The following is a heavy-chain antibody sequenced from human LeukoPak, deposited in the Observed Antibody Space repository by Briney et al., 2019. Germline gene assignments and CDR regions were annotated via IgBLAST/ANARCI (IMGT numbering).Heavy chain of an antibody. Sequence: GASVKVSCKASGYTFTSYDINWVRQTTGQGLEWMGWMNPNSGNTGYAQKFQGRVTMTRNTSISTAYMELSSLRSEDTAVYYCARGSSSSWYLLSYYYYYMDVWGKGTTVTISS. CDR3: ARGSSSSWYLLSYYYYYMDV. CDR2: MNPNSGNT. J-gene: IGHJ6*03. V-gene: IGHV1-8*02. CDR1: GYTFTSYD. D-gene: IGHD6-13*01.